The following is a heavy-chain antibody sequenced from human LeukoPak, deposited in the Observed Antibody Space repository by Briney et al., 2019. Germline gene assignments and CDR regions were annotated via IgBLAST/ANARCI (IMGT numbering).Heavy chain of an antibody. CDR3: ARDGHITMVRGAQAPWAFDI. V-gene: IGHV1-18*01. J-gene: IGHJ3*02. CDR2: ISAYNGNT. CDR1: GYTFTSYG. Sequence: GASVKVSCKASGYTFTSYGISWVRQAPGQGLEWMGWISAYNGNTNYAQKLQGRVTMTTDTSTSTAYMELRSLRSDDTAVYYCARDGHITMVRGAQAPWAFDIWGQGTMVTVSS. D-gene: IGHD3-10*01.